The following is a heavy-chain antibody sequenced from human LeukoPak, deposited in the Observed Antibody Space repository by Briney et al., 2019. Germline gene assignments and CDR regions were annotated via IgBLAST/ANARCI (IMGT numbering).Heavy chain of an antibody. CDR1: VYTFSNYA. V-gene: IGHV1-18*01. CDR3: AKAWDYCDRGEIDY. Sequence: SVPVSLKSCVYTFSNYAINGVRQPASQGLEGMGWVSTYNAKTKYAQMRQRRVTMTTDTSTTTDHIELRSLTSDDTAAYCCAKAWDYCDRGEIDYWGQGTLVTVSS. J-gene: IGHJ4*02. D-gene: IGHD4-17*01. CDR2: VSTYNAKT.